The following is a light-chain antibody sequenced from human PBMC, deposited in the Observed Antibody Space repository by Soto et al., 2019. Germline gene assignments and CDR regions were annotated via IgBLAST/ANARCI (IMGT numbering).Light chain of an antibody. CDR3: QHYSGDRAT. J-gene: IGKJ1*01. V-gene: IGKV1-5*03. CDR2: EVS. CDR1: QSINKW. Sequence: DILLTQSPSTLSASVGDRVITSCRASQSINKWLAWYQHKPGKAPNLLIYEVSTLHSGVPSRFSGSGSGTEFTPTISSLRPDDFATYYCQHYSGDRATFGQGTKVDIK.